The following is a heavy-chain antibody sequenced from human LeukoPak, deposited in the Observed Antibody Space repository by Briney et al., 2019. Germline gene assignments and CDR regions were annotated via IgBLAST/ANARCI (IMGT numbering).Heavy chain of an antibody. Sequence: SETLSLTCAVYGGSFSGYYWSWIRQPPGKGLEWIGEINHSGSTSYNPSLKSRVTISVDTSKNQFSLKLRSVTAADTAVYYCARGPYSYGYTGWYFDLWGRGTLVTVSS. CDR3: ARGPYSYGYTGWYFDL. V-gene: IGHV4-34*01. CDR2: INHSGST. D-gene: IGHD5-18*01. J-gene: IGHJ2*01. CDR1: GGSFSGYY.